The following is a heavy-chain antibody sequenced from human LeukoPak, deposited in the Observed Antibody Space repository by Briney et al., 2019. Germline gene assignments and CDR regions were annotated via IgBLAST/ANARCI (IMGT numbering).Heavy chain of an antibody. CDR1: GFTFSSYA. J-gene: IGHJ4*02. D-gene: IGHD6-13*01. CDR3: ASTRGAADGTAFDY. V-gene: IGHV3-23*01. Sequence: PGGSLRLSCAASGFTFSSYAMSWVRQAPGKGLEWVSAISGSGGSTYYADSVKGRFTISRDNSKNTLYLQMNSLRAEDTAVYYCASTRGAADGTAFDYWGQGTLVTVSS. CDR2: ISGSGGST.